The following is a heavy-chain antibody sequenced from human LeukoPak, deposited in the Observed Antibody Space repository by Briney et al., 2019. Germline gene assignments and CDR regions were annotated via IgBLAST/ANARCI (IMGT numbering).Heavy chain of an antibody. CDR1: GFTFSTLP. CDR2: SSSNEGST. CDR3: VNQISGWVY. V-gene: IGHV3-64D*06. J-gene: IGHJ4*02. D-gene: IGHD6-19*01. Sequence: GGSLRLSCSASGFTFSTLPMHWVRQAPGKGMEYVSGSSSNEGSTYYADSAKGRFIISRDNSKNTLYLQMSSLRPEDTAVYYCVNQISGWVYWGQGTLVTVSS.